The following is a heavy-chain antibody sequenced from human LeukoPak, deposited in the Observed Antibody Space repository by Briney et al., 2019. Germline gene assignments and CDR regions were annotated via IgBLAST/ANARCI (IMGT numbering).Heavy chain of an antibody. D-gene: IGHD2-2*01. CDR3: ARSGGYCGSTTCHVEYFDL. V-gene: IGHV4-39*01. J-gene: IGHJ2*01. CDR1: GGSISSYY. Sequence: SETLSLTCTVSGGSISSYYWGWIRQPPGKGLEWIGSIYYSGSTYYNPSLKSRVTISVDTSKNQFSLKLSSVTAADTSVYYCARSGGYCGSTTCHVEYFDLSGRGTLVTVSS. CDR2: IYYSGST.